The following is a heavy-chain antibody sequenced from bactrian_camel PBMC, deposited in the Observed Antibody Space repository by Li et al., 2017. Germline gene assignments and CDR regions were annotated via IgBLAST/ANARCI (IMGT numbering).Heavy chain of an antibody. Sequence: QLVESGGGSVQPGGSLRLSCAACGFKDSSNCMGWYRQAPGNECELVSTISSDGSTYYADSVKGRFTISRDDAKNTVYLQMDSLKPEDTAVYYCAEDLNVPRANGGL. D-gene: IGHD3*01. CDR2: ISSDGST. CDR1: GFKDSSNC. V-gene: IGHV3S53*01.